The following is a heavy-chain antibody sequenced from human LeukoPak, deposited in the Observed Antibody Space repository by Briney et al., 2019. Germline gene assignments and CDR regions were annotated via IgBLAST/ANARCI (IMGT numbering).Heavy chain of an antibody. CDR1: GFTFGTYA. J-gene: IGHJ4*02. V-gene: IGHV3-23*01. CDR2: LFGSGGGI. CDR3: VKDRIPDGRWDFDF. Sequence: PGGSLRLSCVASGFTFGTYAMNWVRQAPGKGLEWLAGLFGSGGGISYADSVKGRFTISRDNSKYTLYLQMNSLRVDDTAVYYCVKDRIPDGRWDFDFWGQGTLVTVSS. D-gene: IGHD4-23*01.